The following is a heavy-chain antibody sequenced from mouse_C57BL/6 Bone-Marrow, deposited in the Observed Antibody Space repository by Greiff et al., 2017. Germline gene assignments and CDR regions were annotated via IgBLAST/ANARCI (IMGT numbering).Heavy chain of an antibody. CDR3: ARYPNWEGAMDY. V-gene: IGHV7-3*01. CDR2: IRNKANGYTT. D-gene: IGHD4-1*02. J-gene: IGHJ4*01. CDR1: GFPFTDYY. Sequence: EVKLVESGGGLVQPGGSLSLSCAASGFPFTDYYMSWVRQPPGKALEWLGFIRNKANGYTTEYSASVKGRFTISRDNSQSILYLQMNALGAEDSATYYCARYPNWEGAMDYWGQGTSVTVSS.